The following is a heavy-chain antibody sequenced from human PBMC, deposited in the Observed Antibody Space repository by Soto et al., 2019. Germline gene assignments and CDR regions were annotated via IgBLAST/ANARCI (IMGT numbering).Heavy chain of an antibody. D-gene: IGHD2-21*02. CDR1: GFTFGSYS. V-gene: IGHV3-21*01. CDR3: AREETAWPLAYGLDV. Sequence: EVQLVESGGGLVKPGGSLRLSCAASGFTFGSYSIHWVRQAPGKGLEWVSSISSSGDTYYADSVKGRLTISRDYAKNSLALQMNSLRAEDTAVYYCAREETAWPLAYGLDVWGQGTTVTVSS. CDR2: ISSSGDT. J-gene: IGHJ6*02.